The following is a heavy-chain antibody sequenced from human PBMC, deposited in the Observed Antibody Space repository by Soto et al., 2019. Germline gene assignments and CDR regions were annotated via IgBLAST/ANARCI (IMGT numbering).Heavy chain of an antibody. CDR3: ARALPYCSGGVCYINGMDV. J-gene: IGHJ6*02. V-gene: IGHV3-30-3*01. Sequence: QMVLVESGGGVVQPGRSLRLSCGVSGFVFNTYNMHWVRQAPGKGLEWVAGISLDGSTTFYADSVKGRFTISRDNSKNTLYVQMDSLRTEDTAVYYCARALPYCSGGVCYINGMDVWGQGTTVTVSS. CDR2: ISLDGSTT. CDR1: GFVFNTYN. D-gene: IGHD2-8*02.